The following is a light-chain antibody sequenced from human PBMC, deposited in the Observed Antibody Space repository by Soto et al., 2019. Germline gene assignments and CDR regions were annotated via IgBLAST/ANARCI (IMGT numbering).Light chain of an antibody. Sequence: EIVLTQSPATLSLSPGERATLSCRASQSVSSYLAWYQQKPGQAPRLLIYDASNRATRIPARFSGSGSGTDFTLTISSLVPEDLAVYYCQQRSSWPPITFGQGTRLEIK. CDR3: QQRSSWPPIT. CDR2: DAS. J-gene: IGKJ5*01. V-gene: IGKV3-11*01. CDR1: QSVSSY.